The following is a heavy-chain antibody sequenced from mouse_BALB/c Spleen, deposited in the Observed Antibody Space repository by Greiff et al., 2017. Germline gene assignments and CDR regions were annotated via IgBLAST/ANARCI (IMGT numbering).Heavy chain of an antibody. J-gene: IGHJ4*01. Sequence: VKLMESGPGLVAPSQSLSITCTVSGFSLTSYDISWIRQPPGKGLEWLGVIWTGGGTNYNSAFMSRLSISKDNSKSQVFLKMNSLQTDDTAIYYCVRDRGIYDGYYEGVDYWGQGTSVTVSS. V-gene: IGHV2-9-2*01. CDR3: VRDRGIYDGYYEGVDY. CDR2: IWTGGGT. CDR1: GFSLTSYD. D-gene: IGHD2-3*01.